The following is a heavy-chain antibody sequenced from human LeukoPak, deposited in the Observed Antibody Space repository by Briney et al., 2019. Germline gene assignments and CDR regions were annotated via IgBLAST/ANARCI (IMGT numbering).Heavy chain of an antibody. D-gene: IGHD3-22*01. CDR3: ARANKVVTPIYYYYYYMDV. CDR2: INHSGST. J-gene: IGHJ6*03. CDR1: GGSIIINSSPFY. Sequence: SETLSLTCTVSGGSIIINSSPFYWGWIRQPPGKGLEWIGEINHSGSTNYNPSLKSRVTISVDTSKNQFSLKLSSVTAADTAVYYCARANKVVTPIYYYYYYMDVWGKGTTVTVSS. V-gene: IGHV4-39*07.